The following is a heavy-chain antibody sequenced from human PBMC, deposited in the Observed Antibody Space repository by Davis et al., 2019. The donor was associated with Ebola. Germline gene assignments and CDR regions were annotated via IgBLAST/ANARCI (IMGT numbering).Heavy chain of an antibody. CDR2: IHPCGGST. V-gene: IGHV1-46*01. J-gene: IGHJ6*04. D-gene: IGHD2-15*01. CDR3: AREYVLVVAATDYWYYGMDV. CDR1: GYTFTSYY. Sequence: SVTVSCKASGYTFTSYYMHWVRQAPGQGLEWMGIIHPCGGSTSYAQKFQGRVTMTRDTSTSTVYMELSSLRSEDTAVYYCAREYVLVVAATDYWYYGMDVWGKGTTVTVSS.